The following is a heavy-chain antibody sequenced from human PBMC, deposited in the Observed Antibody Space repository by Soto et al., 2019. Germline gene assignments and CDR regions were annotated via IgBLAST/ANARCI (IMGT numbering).Heavy chain of an antibody. CDR3: ARTDYGDTPSNYYYDYMDV. J-gene: IGHJ6*03. D-gene: IGHD4-17*01. V-gene: IGHV4-31*03. CDR1: GGSISSGGYY. CDR2: IDYIGST. Sequence: QVQLQESGPGLVKPSQTLSLTCTVSGGSISSGGYYWSWIRQHPGKGLEWIGYIDYIGSTSYNPYLRSRVTIPVGTSKNQFSLKLSFLTAADTAVYYCARTDYGDTPSNYYYDYMDVWGKGTTVTVSS.